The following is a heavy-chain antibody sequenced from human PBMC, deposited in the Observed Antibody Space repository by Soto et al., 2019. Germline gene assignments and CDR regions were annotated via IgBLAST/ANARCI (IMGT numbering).Heavy chain of an antibody. D-gene: IGHD3-10*01. CDR1: GFTFSDYY. CDR3: ARGMAYYYGSGKAAYYGMDV. Sequence: GGSLRLSCAASGFTFSDYYMSWMRQAPGKGLEWVSYISSSGSTIYYADSVKGRFTISRDNAKNSLYLQMNSLRAEDTAVYYCARGMAYYYGSGKAAYYGMDVWGQGTTVTVSS. CDR2: ISSSGSTI. J-gene: IGHJ6*02. V-gene: IGHV3-11*01.